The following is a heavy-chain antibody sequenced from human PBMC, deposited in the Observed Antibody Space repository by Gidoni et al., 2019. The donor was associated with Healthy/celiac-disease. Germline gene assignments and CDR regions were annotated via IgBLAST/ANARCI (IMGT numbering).Heavy chain of an antibody. CDR1: CGCIVSYY. J-gene: IGHJ4*02. CDR2: ISYSGST. V-gene: IGHV4-59*01. D-gene: IGHD6-13*01. Sequence: QVQLRESCPGLLKPSATLSLTCTLACGCIVSYYWSWIRQPPGKGLEWIGYISYSGSTNYNPYLKSRVTISVDTSKNQFSLKLSSVTAADTAVYYCAREARTPSSSWYVFDYWGQGTLVTVSS. CDR3: AREARTPSSSWYVFDY.